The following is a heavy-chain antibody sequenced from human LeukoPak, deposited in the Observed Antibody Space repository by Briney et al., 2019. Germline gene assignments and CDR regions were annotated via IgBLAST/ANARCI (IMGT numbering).Heavy chain of an antibody. CDR3: AIIYADSRAFDY. Sequence: GESLQISCKGSGYRFTTYWIGWVRQMPGKGLEWMGIIYPGDSDTRYSPSFQGQVTISADKSISTAYLQWGSLKASDTATYYCAIIYADSRAFDYWGQGTLVTVPS. D-gene: IGHD4-17*01. CDR2: IYPGDSDT. CDR1: GYRFTTYW. J-gene: IGHJ4*02. V-gene: IGHV5-51*01.